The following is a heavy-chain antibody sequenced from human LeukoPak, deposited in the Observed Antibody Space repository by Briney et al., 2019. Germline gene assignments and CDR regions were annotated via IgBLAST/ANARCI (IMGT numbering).Heavy chain of an antibody. Sequence: GESLKISCKGSGYSFTSYWIGWVRQMPGKGLEWMGIIYPGDSDTRYSPSFQGQVTISADKSISTAYLQWSSLKASDTAIYYCARLATMYSSGWFYFDYWGQGALVTVSS. CDR1: GYSFTSYW. V-gene: IGHV5-51*01. J-gene: IGHJ4*02. D-gene: IGHD6-19*01. CDR3: ARLATMYSSGWFYFDY. CDR2: IYPGDSDT.